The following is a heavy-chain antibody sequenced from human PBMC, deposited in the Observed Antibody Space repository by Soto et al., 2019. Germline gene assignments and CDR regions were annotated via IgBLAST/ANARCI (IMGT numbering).Heavy chain of an antibody. CDR3: ARASSFRGDFDF. Sequence: SETLSLTCAVSAGSIRSSSWWTWLRQSPGKGLEWIGEFYHAGSPHYNPSFQSRVTISADTSKNLFSLRLTSVTAADTAIYYCARASSFRGDFDFWGQGTAVTVS. D-gene: IGHD2-21*01. CDR1: AGSIRSSSW. V-gene: IGHV4-4*02. J-gene: IGHJ3*01. CDR2: FYHAGSP.